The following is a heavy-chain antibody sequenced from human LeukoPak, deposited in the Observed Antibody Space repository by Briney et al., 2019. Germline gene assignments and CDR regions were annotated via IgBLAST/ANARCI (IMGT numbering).Heavy chain of an antibody. D-gene: IGHD1-1*01. J-gene: IGHJ4*02. CDR1: GFTFSSYA. CDR3: ARGRLNSYFDY. Sequence: GRSLRLSCAASGFTFSSYAMHWVRQAPGKGLEWVAVISYDGSNKYYADSVKGRSTISRDNSKNTLYLQMNSLRAEDTAVYYCARGRLNSYFDYWGQGTLVTVSS. V-gene: IGHV3-30-3*01. CDR2: ISYDGSNK.